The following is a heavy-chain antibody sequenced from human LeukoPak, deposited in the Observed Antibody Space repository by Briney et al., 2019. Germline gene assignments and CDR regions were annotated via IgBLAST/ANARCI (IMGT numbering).Heavy chain of an antibody. Sequence: GGSLRLSCAASGFTFSNYWMTWVRQAPGMGLEWVANLHEDGSAAYYVDSLKGRFTVSRDNAKNLFYLQMNSLRAEDTAVYYCARGPRGGGHYYYMDVWGKGTTVTVSS. CDR1: GFTFSNYW. CDR2: LHEDGSAA. V-gene: IGHV3-7*01. J-gene: IGHJ6*03. CDR3: ARGPRGGGHYYYMDV. D-gene: IGHD3-10*01.